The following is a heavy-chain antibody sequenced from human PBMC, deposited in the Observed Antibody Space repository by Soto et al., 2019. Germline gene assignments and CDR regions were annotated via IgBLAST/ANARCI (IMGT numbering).Heavy chain of an antibody. CDR3: ASDRIAAAGSSYYYGLDV. CDR2: IYHSGST. J-gene: IGHJ6*02. CDR1: GGSISSSNW. D-gene: IGHD6-13*01. Sequence: SETLSLTCAVSGGSISSSNWWSWVRQPPGKGLEGIGEIYHSGSTNYNPSLKSRVTISVDTSKNQFSLKLSSVTAADTAVYYCASDRIAAAGSSYYYGLDVWGQGTTVTVSS. V-gene: IGHV4-4*02.